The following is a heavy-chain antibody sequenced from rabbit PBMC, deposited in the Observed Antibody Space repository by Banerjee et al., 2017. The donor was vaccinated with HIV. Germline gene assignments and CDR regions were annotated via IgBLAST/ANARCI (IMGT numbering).Heavy chain of an antibody. CDR3: ARSSGGYYIYRGLNL. Sequence: QSLEESGGDLVKPGASLTLTCTASGFSFSSSYYMCWVRQAPGKGLEWIACIYTDDGSTWYASWAKGRFTISKTSSTTVTLQMTSLTAADTATYFCARSSGGYYIYRGLNLWGQGTLVTVS. D-gene: IGHD1-1*01. V-gene: IGHV1S40*01. CDR1: GFSFSSSYY. CDR2: IYTDDGST. J-gene: IGHJ4*01.